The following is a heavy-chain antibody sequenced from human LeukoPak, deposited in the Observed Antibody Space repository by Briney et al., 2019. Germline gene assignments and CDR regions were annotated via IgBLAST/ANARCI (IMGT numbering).Heavy chain of an antibody. CDR2: INHSGST. D-gene: IGHD3-3*02. J-gene: IGHJ6*03. CDR1: GGSFNGYY. V-gene: IGHV4-34*01. Sequence: PSETLSLTCAVYGGSFNGYYWSWIRQPPGKGLEWIGEINHSGSTNYNPSLKSRVTISVDTSKNQFSLKLSSVTAADTAVYYCARGLRDSIYYNYMDVWGKGTTVTVSS. CDR3: ARGLRDSIYYNYMDV.